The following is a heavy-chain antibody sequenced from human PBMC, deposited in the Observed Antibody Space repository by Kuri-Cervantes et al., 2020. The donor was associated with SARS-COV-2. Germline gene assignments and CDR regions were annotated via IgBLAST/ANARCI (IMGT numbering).Heavy chain of an antibody. Sequence: GGSLRLSCAASGFTFSSYGMHWARQAPGTGLEWVAVVSYNGTNKYYADSVKGRFTISRDNAKNSLYLQMNSLRAEDTAVYYCARGDDYGGNYPDYWGQGTLVTVSS. J-gene: IGHJ4*02. V-gene: IGHV3-30*12. CDR3: ARGDDYGGNYPDY. CDR1: GFTFSSYG. CDR2: VSYNGTNK. D-gene: IGHD4-23*01.